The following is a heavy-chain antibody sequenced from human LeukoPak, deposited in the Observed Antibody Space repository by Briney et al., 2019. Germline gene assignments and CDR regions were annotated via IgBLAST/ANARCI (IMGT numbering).Heavy chain of an antibody. CDR3: ARESWGYSGYDLFDY. J-gene: IGHJ4*02. CDR2: ISGSGGST. CDR1: GFTFSSYA. D-gene: IGHD5-12*01. V-gene: IGHV3-23*01. Sequence: GGSLRLSCAASGFTFSSYAMSWVRQAPGKGLEWVSAISGSGGSTYYADSVKGRFTISRDNAKNSLYLQMNSLRAEDTAVYYCARESWGYSGYDLFDYWGQGTLVTVSS.